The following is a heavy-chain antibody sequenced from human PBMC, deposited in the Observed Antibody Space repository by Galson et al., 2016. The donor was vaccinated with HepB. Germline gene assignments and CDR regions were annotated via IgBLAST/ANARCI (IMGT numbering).Heavy chain of an antibody. V-gene: IGHV3-23*01. CDR3: AKGARSIVLVPPAPCDY. CDR2: IGGNGGST. D-gene: IGHD2-2*01. J-gene: IGHJ4*02. Sequence: SLRLSCAASGFTFSDYAMSWVRQAPGKGLEWVSGIGGNGGSTYYADSVKGRFTISRDNSKNTLSLQMKSLRAEDTALYYCAKGARSIVLVPPAPCDYWGQGTLVTVSS. CDR1: GFTFSDYA.